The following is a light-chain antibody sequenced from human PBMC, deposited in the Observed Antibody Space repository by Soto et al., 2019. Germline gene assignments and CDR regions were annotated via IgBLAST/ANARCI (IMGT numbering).Light chain of an antibody. CDR3: QQDGSSPPT. Sequence: EIVLTQSPGTLSLSPGERATLSCRASQSVSSSYLAWYQQKPGQAPRLLLYGASSRATGIPDRFSGSGSGTDFTLTISRLEPEDFAVYYCQQDGSSPPTFGQGTKVEIK. CDR1: QSVSSSY. CDR2: GAS. V-gene: IGKV3-20*01. J-gene: IGKJ1*01.